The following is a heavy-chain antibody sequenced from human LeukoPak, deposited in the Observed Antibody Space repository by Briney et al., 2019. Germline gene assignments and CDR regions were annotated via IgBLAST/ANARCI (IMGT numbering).Heavy chain of an antibody. V-gene: IGHV3-74*01. Sequence: GGSLRLSCAGSGFTLTRFWMHWVRQAPGKGLVWVSRINVEGTTTTYADSVEGRFTISRDENTLYLQMNHLRVDDTAVYYCTRGVEEPFDYWGQGTLVTVSS. D-gene: IGHD2-15*01. CDR2: INVEGTTT. CDR3: TRGVEEPFDY. CDR1: GFTLTRFW. J-gene: IGHJ4*02.